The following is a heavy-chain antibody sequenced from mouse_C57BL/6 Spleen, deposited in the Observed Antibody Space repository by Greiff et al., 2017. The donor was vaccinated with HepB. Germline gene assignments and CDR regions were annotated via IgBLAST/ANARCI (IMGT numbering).Heavy chain of an antibody. Sequence: VQLQQPGAELVMPGASVKLSCKASGYTFTSYWMHWVKQRPGQGLEWIGEIDPSDSYTNYNQKFKGKSTLTVDKSSSTAYMQLSSLTSEDSAVYYCASDYSNYGFSYWYFDVWGTGTTVTVSS. CDR3: ASDYSNYGFSYWYFDV. D-gene: IGHD2-5*01. J-gene: IGHJ1*03. CDR1: GYTFTSYW. V-gene: IGHV1-69*01. CDR2: IDPSDSYT.